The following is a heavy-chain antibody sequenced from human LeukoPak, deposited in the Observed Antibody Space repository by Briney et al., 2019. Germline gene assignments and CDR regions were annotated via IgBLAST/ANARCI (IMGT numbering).Heavy chain of an antibody. Sequence: GGSLRLSCAASGFTVSSNYMSWVRQAPGKGLEWVSVIYSGGSTYYADSVKGRFTISRDNSRNTLYLQMNSLRAEDTAVYYCARRRIYRGDAFDIWGQGTMVTVSS. CDR2: IYSGGST. V-gene: IGHV3-66*01. CDR3: ARRRIYRGDAFDI. D-gene: IGHD3-10*01. J-gene: IGHJ3*02. CDR1: GFTVSSNY.